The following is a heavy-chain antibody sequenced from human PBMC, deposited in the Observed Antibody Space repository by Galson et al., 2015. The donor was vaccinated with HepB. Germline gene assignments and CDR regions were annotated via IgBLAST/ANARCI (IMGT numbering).Heavy chain of an antibody. CDR1: GFSFSSYG. CDR2: ISYDGNYK. Sequence: SLRLSCAASGFSFSSYGIHWVRQAPGKGLQWMAVISYDGNYKYYADSVKGRLTISRDTSKNTVYLQMNILRAEDTAVYYCAKEDCSGGSCYPRDWGQGTLVTVSS. CDR3: AKEDCSGGSCYPRD. V-gene: IGHV3-30*18. D-gene: IGHD2-15*01. J-gene: IGHJ4*02.